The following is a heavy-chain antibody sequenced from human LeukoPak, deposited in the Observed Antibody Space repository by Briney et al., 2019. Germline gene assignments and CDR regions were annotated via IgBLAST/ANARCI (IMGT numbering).Heavy chain of an antibody. J-gene: IGHJ6*03. D-gene: IGHD3-16*01. Sequence: ASVKVSCKASGYSFTAAYNIHWLRQAPGQGLEWMGWINPNSGGTNYAQKFQGRVTMTRDTSISTAYMELSRLRSDDTAVYYCARALGSYGPYYYYYMDVWGKGTTVTVSS. CDR1: GYSFTAAYN. CDR3: ARALGSYGPYYYYYMDV. V-gene: IGHV1-2*02. CDR2: INPNSGGT.